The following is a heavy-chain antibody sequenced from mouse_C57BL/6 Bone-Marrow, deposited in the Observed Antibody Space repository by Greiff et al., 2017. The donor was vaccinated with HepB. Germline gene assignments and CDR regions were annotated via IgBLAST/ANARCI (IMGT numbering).Heavy chain of an antibody. Sequence: EVTLMESGGGLVKPGGSLKLSCAASGFTFSSYAMSWVRQTPEKRLEWVATISDGGSYTYYPDNVKGRFTISRDNAKNNLYLQMSHLKSEDTAMYYCARDSRWLPYYFDYWGQGTTLTVSS. CDR2: ISDGGSYT. V-gene: IGHV5-4*01. D-gene: IGHD2-3*01. CDR3: ARDSRWLPYYFDY. J-gene: IGHJ2*01. CDR1: GFTFSSYA.